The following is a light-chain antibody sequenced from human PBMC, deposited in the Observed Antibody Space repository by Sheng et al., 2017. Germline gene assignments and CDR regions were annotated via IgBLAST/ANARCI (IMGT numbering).Light chain of an antibody. CDR1: SSDVGGYNY. Sequence: QSALTQPASVSGSLGQSITISCTGTSSDVGGYNYVSWYQHHPGKAPKPMIYDVSNRPSGVSNRFSGSKSGNTASLTISGLQAEDEADYYCNSYTSSSAWVFGGGTKLTVL. V-gene: IGLV2-14*03. CDR2: DVS. CDR3: NSYTSSSAWV. J-gene: IGLJ3*02.